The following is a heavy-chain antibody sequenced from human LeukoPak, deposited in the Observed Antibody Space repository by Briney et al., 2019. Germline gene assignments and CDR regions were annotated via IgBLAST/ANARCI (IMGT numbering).Heavy chain of an antibody. V-gene: IGHV3-9*01. CDR3: AKDGGGKYRSSLDY. J-gene: IGHJ4*02. CDR2: ISWNSGSI. Sequence: GRSLRLSCAASGFTFDDYAMHWVRQAPGKGLEWVSGISWNSGSIGYADSVKGRFTISRDNAKNSLYLQMNSLRAEDTALYYCAKDGGGKYRSSLDYWGQGTLVTVSS. D-gene: IGHD6-13*01. CDR1: GFTFDDYA.